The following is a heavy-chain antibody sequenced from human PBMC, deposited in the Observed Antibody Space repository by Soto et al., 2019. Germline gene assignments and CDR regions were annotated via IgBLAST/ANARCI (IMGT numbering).Heavy chain of an antibody. V-gene: IGHV1-8*01. D-gene: IGHD4-17*01. CDR3: ARSTNAYGDRH. J-gene: IGHJ4*02. CDR2: MNPNRGNT. Sequence: QVQLVQSGAEVKKPGASVKVSCKASGYTFTSYDINWVRQATGQGLEWMGWMNPNRGNTGYAQNFQGRVTMTRNTSISTAYMKRSSLKSEDTAVYYCARSTNAYGDRHWGQGTLVTVSS. CDR1: GYTFTSYD.